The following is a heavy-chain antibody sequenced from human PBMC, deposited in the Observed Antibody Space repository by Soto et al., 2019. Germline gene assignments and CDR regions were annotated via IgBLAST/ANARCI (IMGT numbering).Heavy chain of an antibody. CDR3: ARQDIVLMVYANDY. Sequence: XXTLSLACTVCGGSISSTSCYWGFIRQPPGKGLEWIGSIYYSGSTYYNPSLKSRVTISVDTSKNQFSLKLSSVTAADTAVYYCARQDIVLMVYANDYWGQGTLVTVSS. V-gene: IGHV4-39*01. D-gene: IGHD2-8*01. J-gene: IGHJ4*02. CDR2: IYYSGST. CDR1: GGSISSTSCY.